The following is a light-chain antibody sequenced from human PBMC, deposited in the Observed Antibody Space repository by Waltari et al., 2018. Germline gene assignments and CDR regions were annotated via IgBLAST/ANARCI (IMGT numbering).Light chain of an antibody. J-gene: IGLJ2*01. V-gene: IGLV3-10*01. Sequence: SYELTQPPSVSVSPGQTARITCSGAALPKKYAYWYQQKSGQAHVLVIYEDSKRPSGIPERFSGSSSGTMATLTISGAQVEDEADYYCYSTDSSGNHVVFGGGTKLTVL. CDR3: YSTDSSGNHVV. CDR1: ALPKKY. CDR2: EDS.